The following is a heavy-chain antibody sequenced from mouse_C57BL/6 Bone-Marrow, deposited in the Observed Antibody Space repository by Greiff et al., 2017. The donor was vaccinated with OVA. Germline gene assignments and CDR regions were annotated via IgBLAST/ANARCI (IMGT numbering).Heavy chain of an antibody. Sequence: EVKVEESGGGLVKPGGSLKLSCAASGFTFSSYAMSWVRQTPEKRLEWVATISDGGSYTYYPDNVKGRFTISRDNAKNNLYLQMSHLKSEDTAMYYCARLLRRDYAMDYWGQGTSVTVSS. CDR2: ISDGGSYT. CDR3: ARLLRRDYAMDY. V-gene: IGHV5-4*03. J-gene: IGHJ4*01. D-gene: IGHD2-12*01. CDR1: GFTFSSYA.